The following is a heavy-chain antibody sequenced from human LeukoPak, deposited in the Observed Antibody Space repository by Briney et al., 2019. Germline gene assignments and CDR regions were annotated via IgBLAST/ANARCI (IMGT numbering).Heavy chain of an antibody. Sequence: PGGSLRLSCAASGFTFSSYWMSWVRQAPGKGLEWVANIKQDGSEKYYVDSVKGRFTISRDNGKNSLLLQMNSLRAEDTALYYCARGYSRAAFDIWGQGTVVAVSS. CDR3: ARGYSRAAFDI. CDR1: GFTFSSYW. V-gene: IGHV3-7*01. D-gene: IGHD2-15*01. J-gene: IGHJ3*02. CDR2: IKQDGSEK.